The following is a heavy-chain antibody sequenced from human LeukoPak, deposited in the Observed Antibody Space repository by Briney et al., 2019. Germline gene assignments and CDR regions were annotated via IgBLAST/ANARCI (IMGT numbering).Heavy chain of an antibody. V-gene: IGHV4-38-2*02. Sequence: SETLSLTCTVSGYSISSGYYWGWIRQPPGKGLEWIGEINHSGSTNYNPSLKSRITISVDTSKNQFSLKLSSVTAADTAVYYCARHGSNYVGWYNWFDPWGQGTLVTVSS. J-gene: IGHJ5*02. D-gene: IGHD4-11*01. CDR2: INHSGST. CDR1: GYSISSGYY. CDR3: ARHGSNYVGWYNWFDP.